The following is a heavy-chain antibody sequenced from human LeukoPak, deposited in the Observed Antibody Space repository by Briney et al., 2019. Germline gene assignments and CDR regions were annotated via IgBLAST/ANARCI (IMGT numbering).Heavy chain of an antibody. D-gene: IGHD5-12*01. Sequence: GGSLRLSCAASGFTLRSYDMSWVRQAPGKGLEWVAATSGSGVNSYYADSVRGRFTISRDNPQNTLYLQMDSLRAEDTALYYCAKEYSGYDFDYWGQGTLVTVSS. J-gene: IGHJ4*02. CDR1: GFTLRSYD. CDR3: AKEYSGYDFDY. CDR2: TSGSGVNS. V-gene: IGHV3-23*01.